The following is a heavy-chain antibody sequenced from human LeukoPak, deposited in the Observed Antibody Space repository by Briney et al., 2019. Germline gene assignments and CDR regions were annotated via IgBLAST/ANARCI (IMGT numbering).Heavy chain of an antibody. CDR2: IYHSGST. J-gene: IGHJ4*02. V-gene: IGHV4-4*02. Sequence: GSLRLSCAASGFTFSNAWMSWVRQPPGKGLEWIGEIYHSGSTNYNPSLKSRVTISVDKSKNQFSLDLNSVTAADTAVYYCARNGAYCIDYWGQGTLVTVSS. CDR3: ARNGAYCIDY. CDR1: GFTFSNAW. D-gene: IGHD2-8*01.